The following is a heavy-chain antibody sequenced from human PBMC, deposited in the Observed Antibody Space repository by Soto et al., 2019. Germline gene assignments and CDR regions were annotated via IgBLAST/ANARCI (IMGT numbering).Heavy chain of an antibody. V-gene: IGHV1-69*13. CDR2: IIPIFGTA. Sequence: SVKVSCKASGGTFSSYAISWVRQAPGQGLEWMGGIIPIFGTANYAQKFQGRVTITADESTSTAYMELSSLRSEDTAVYYCARSPGYYYDSSGYFDYWGQGTLVTVS. CDR3: ARSPGYYYDSSGYFDY. CDR1: GGTFSSYA. D-gene: IGHD3-22*01. J-gene: IGHJ4*02.